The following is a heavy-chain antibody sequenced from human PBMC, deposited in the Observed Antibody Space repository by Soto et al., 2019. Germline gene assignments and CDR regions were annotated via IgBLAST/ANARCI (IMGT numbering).Heavy chain of an antibody. D-gene: IGHD6-19*01. J-gene: IGHJ6*02. CDR1: GGTFSSYA. CDR3: ARFGGYSSGWYGGYYYGMDV. V-gene: IGHV1-69*13. CDR2: IIPIFGTA. Sequence: SVKVSCKASGGTFSSYAISWVRQAPGQGLEWMGGIIPIFGTANYAQKFQGRVTITADESTSTAYMELSSLRSEDTAVYYCARFGGYSSGWYGGYYYGMDVWGQGTTVT.